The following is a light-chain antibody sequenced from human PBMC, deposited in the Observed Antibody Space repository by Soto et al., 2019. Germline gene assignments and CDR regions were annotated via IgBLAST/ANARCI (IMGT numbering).Light chain of an antibody. Sequence: DIQMTQSPSSLSASVGDRVTITCRASQGIRNCLAWYQQKPGKVLKLLISAASTLESGVPSRFSGSGSGTDFTLTITSLQPEDVATYYCQKYSSVRTFGQGTRLEIK. CDR3: QKYSSVRT. J-gene: IGKJ5*01. CDR2: AAS. V-gene: IGKV1-27*01. CDR1: QGIRNC.